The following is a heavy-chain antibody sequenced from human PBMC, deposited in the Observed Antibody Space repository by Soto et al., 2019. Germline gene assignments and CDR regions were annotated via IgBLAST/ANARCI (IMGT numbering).Heavy chain of an antibody. D-gene: IGHD3-10*01. Sequence: EVQLLESGGGLVQPGGSLRLSCAASGFTFSSYAMSWVRQAPGKGLEWVSAISGSGGSTYYADSVRGRFTMSRDNSKNTLYLKMNSLRAEDTAVYYCAKEGDDYGSGTSFYFDYWVQGTLGTVSS. V-gene: IGHV3-23*01. CDR3: AKEGDDYGSGTSFYFDY. J-gene: IGHJ4*02. CDR1: GFTFSSYA. CDR2: ISGSGGST.